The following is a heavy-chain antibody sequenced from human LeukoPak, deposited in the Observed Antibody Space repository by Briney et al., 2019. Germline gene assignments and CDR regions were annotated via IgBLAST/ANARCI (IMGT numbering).Heavy chain of an antibody. V-gene: IGHV5-51*01. CDR3: ARRDGYDSTTFDY. CDR1: GYSFSSYW. J-gene: IGHJ4*02. D-gene: IGHD5-24*01. Sequence: EESLKISCKGSGYSFSSYWIGWVRQMPGKGLEWMGIINPGDSDTRYSPSFQGQVTISADKSISTAYLQWSILKASDTAMYYCARRDGYDSTTFDYWGQGPLVTVSS. CDR2: INPGDSDT.